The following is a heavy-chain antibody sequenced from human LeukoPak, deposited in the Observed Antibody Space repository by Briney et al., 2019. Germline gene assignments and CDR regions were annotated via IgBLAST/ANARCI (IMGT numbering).Heavy chain of an antibody. V-gene: IGHV4-59*01. Sequence: PSETLSLTCSVSGGSISSYYWSWIRQPPEKGLEWIGYIYYSGSTNYNPSLKSRVTISLDTSKSQFSLKLTSVTAADTAVYYCARAPIPYDRSRTDYRFDPWGQGTMVTVAS. CDR3: ARAPIPYDRSRTDYRFDP. CDR1: GGSISSYY. J-gene: IGHJ5*02. D-gene: IGHD3-16*01. CDR2: IYYSGST.